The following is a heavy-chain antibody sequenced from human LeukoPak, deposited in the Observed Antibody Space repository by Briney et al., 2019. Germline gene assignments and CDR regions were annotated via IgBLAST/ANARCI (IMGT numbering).Heavy chain of an antibody. V-gene: IGHV3-48*01. J-gene: IGHJ6*02. D-gene: IGHD6-19*01. CDR1: GFTFNTYG. CDR2: ITNNGSTI. Sequence: GGSLRLSCAASGFTFNTYGMHWVRQAPGKGLEWVSYITNNGSTIYYADSVKGRFTISRDKAENSLYLQMNSLRAEDTAIYYCARDQWLAYYYHGMDVWGQGTTVIVSS. CDR3: ARDQWLAYYYHGMDV.